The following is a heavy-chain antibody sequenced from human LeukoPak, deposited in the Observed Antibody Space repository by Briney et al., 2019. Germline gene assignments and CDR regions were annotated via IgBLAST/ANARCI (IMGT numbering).Heavy chain of an antibody. D-gene: IGHD3-3*01. CDR3: ARYMSGFLGGNWFDP. CDR2: ISSNSNYI. CDR1: GFTFSXYX. V-gene: IGHV3-21*01. Sequence: GGXXRXXCAASGFTFSXYXXNWVXQAPGXXXXXXXSISSNSNYIYYADSVKGRFTISRDNAESSLYLQMNSLRAEDTAVYYCARYMSGFLGGNWFDPWGQGTLVTVSS. J-gene: IGHJ5*02.